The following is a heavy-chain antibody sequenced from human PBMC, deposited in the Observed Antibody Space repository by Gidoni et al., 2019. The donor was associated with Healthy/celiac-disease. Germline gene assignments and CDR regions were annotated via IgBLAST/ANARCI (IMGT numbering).Heavy chain of an antibody. CDR2: IYYSGST. V-gene: IGHV4-30-4*01. J-gene: IGHJ3*02. CDR1: GGSISSGDYY. Sequence: LSLTCTVSGGSISSGDYYWSWIRQPPGKGLEWIGYIYYSGSTYYNPSLKSRVTISVDTSKNQFSLKLSSVTAADTAVYYCARGVIVVVTAIPFLDAFDIWGQGTMVTVSS. D-gene: IGHD2-21*02. CDR3: ARGVIVVVTAIPFLDAFDI.